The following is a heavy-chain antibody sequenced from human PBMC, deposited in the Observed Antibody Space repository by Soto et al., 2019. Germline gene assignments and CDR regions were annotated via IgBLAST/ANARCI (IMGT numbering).Heavy chain of an antibody. CDR3: ARGRGAGYNNYFDY. D-gene: IGHD1-26*01. CDR1: GGSISSGGYY. CDR2: IYYSGST. Sequence: SETLSLTCTVSGGSISSGGYYWSWIRQHPGKGLEWIGSIYYSGSTYYNPSLESRVTISIDTSKNQFSLMLSSVTAVDTAVYYCARGRGAGYNNYFDYWGRGALVTVSS. J-gene: IGHJ4*02. V-gene: IGHV4-31*03.